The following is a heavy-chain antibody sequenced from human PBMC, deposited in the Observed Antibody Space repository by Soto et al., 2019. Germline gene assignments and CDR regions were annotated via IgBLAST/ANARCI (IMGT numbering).Heavy chain of an antibody. D-gene: IGHD2-15*01. J-gene: IGHJ4*02. V-gene: IGHV3-33*01. CDR2: IWYDGSKK. Sequence: QVQLVESGGGVVQPGRSLRLSCAASGFTFSSYGMHWVRQAPGKGLEWVAVIWYDGSKKYYADSVKGRFTISRDNSKNPLYLQMNSLGAGVPGVYYWARGGGDIVVVVAATLDYWGQGTLVTVSS. CDR1: GFTFSSYG. CDR3: ARGGGDIVVVVAATLDY.